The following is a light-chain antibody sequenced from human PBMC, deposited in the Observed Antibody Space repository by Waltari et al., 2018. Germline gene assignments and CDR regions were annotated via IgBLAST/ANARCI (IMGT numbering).Light chain of an antibody. Sequence: EIVLTQSPGTLSLSPGERATLSCRASQSVSRTLAWYQQKPGQAPRLLIYGASTRATGIPERFSGGGSGTDFSLTISRLEPEDFALYYCQHYVRLPATFGQGTKVEIQ. CDR2: GAS. J-gene: IGKJ1*01. V-gene: IGKV3-20*01. CDR3: QHYVRLPAT. CDR1: QSVSRT.